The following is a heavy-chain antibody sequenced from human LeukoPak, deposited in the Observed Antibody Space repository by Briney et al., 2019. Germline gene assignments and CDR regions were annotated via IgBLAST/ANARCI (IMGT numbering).Heavy chain of an antibody. CDR3: AREKSAMVYYYYYMDV. J-gene: IGHJ6*03. CDR2: INSDGINT. V-gene: IGHV3-74*01. CDR1: GFTFSNYW. D-gene: IGHD5-18*01. Sequence: GGSLRLSCAASGFTFSNYWMHWVRQAPGKGLVWVSRINSDGINTSYADSVKGRFTISRDNSKNTLYLQMGSLRAEDMAVYYCAREKSAMVYYYYYMDVWGKGTTVTISS.